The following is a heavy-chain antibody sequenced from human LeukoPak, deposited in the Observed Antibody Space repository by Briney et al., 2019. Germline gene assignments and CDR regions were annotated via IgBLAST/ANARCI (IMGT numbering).Heavy chain of an antibody. CDR1: GYTFSSYG. D-gene: IGHD7-27*01. CDR2: ISTYNGNT. J-gene: IGHJ4*02. CDR3: ARDYRTGFDY. Sequence: ASVKVSCKASGYTFSSYGISWVRQAPGQGLEWLGWISTYNGNTHYAQKLQGRVTMTTDTSTTTAYMELRSLRSDDTAVYYCARDYRTGFDYWGQGTLVTVSS. V-gene: IGHV1-18*01.